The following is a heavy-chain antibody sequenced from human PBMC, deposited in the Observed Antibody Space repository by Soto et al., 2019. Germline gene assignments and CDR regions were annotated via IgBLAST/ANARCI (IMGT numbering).Heavy chain of an antibody. CDR3: ARGRNYYGSGVHFDY. J-gene: IGHJ4*02. CDR1: GGSISSGGYY. V-gene: IGHV4-31*03. D-gene: IGHD3-10*01. CDR2: IYYSGST. Sequence: SETLSLTCTVSGGSISSGGYYWSWIRQHPGKGLEWIGYIYYSGSTYYNPSLKSRVTISVDTSKNQFSLKLSSVTAADTAMYYCARGRNYYGSGVHFDYWGQGTLVTVSS.